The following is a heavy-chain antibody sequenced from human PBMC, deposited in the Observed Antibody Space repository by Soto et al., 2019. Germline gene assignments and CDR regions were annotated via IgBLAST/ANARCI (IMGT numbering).Heavy chain of an antibody. D-gene: IGHD3-10*01. J-gene: IGHJ4*02. CDR3: TTDVPLLLWFGELDDY. CDR1: GFTFSNAW. Sequence: EVQLVESGGGLVKPGGSLRLSCAASGFTFSNAWMNWVRQAPGKGLEWVGRIKSKTDVGTTDYAAPVKGRFTISRDDSKNTLYLQMNSLKTEDTAVYYCTTDVPLLLWFGELDDYWGQGTLVTVSS. CDR2: IKSKTDVGTT. V-gene: IGHV3-15*07.